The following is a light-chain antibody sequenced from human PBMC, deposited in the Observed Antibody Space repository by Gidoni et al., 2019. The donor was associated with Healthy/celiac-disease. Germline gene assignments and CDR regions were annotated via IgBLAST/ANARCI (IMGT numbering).Light chain of an antibody. Sequence: SYELTQPPSVSVSPGQTASITCSGDKLGDKYACWYQQKPGQSPVLVIYQDSKRPSGIPKRFSGSNSGNTATLTISGTQAMDEADYYCQAWDSSTVVFGGGTKLIVL. CDR2: QDS. CDR3: QAWDSSTVV. CDR1: KLGDKY. J-gene: IGLJ2*01. V-gene: IGLV3-1*01.